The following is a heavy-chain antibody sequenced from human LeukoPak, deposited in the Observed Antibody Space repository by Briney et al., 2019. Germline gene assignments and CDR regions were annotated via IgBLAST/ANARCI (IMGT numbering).Heavy chain of an antibody. Sequence: GGSLRLSCAASGFTFSDYYMSWIRQAPGKGLEWVSYISNSGSTIYYADSVKGRFTISRDNAKNSLYLQMNSLRAEDTAVYYCARAPTTKTGTKDYYYYGMDVWGQGTTVTVSS. CDR3: ARAPTTKTGTKDYYYYGMDV. D-gene: IGHD1-1*01. CDR1: GFTFSDYY. CDR2: ISNSGSTI. V-gene: IGHV3-11*01. J-gene: IGHJ6*02.